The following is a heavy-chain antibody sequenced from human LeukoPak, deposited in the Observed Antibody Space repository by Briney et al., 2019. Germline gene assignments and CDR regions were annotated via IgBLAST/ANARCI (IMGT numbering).Heavy chain of an antibody. V-gene: IGHV3-21*01. Sequence: GGSLRLSCAASGFTFSSYSMNWVRQAPGKGLEWVSSISSSSSYMYYADSVKGRFTISRDNAKNSLYLQMNSLRAEDTAVYYCARESINAQWLCIDYWGQGTLVTVSS. CDR2: ISSSSSYM. J-gene: IGHJ4*02. CDR3: ARESINAQWLCIDY. CDR1: GFTFSSYS. D-gene: IGHD6-19*01.